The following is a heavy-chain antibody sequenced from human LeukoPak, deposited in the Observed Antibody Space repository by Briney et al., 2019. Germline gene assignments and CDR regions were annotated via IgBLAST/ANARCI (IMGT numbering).Heavy chain of an antibody. CDR2: ISGSGGST. J-gene: IGHJ4*02. D-gene: IGHD3-10*01. CDR1: GFTFSSYA. CDR3: ANLLWFGESDY. Sequence: GGSLRLSCAASGFTFSSYAISWVRQAPGKGLEWVSAISGSGGSTYYADSVKGRFTISRDNSKNTLYLQMNSLRAEDTAVYYCANLLWFGESDYWGQGTLVTVSS. V-gene: IGHV3-23*01.